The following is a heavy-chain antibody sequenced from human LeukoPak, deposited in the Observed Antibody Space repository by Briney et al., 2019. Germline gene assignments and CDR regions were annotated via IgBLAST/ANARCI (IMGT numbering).Heavy chain of an antibody. CDR1: GGSISSYY. D-gene: IGHD5-12*01. Sequence: SETLSLTCTVSGGSISSYYWSWIRQPPGKGLEWIGYIYYSGSTNYNPSLKSRVTISVDTSKNQFSLKLSSVTAADTAVYYCARGYPWLRFLAVGTRYYYGMDVWGQGTTVTVSS. CDR2: IYYSGST. CDR3: ARGYPWLRFLAVGTRYYYGMDV. V-gene: IGHV4-59*12. J-gene: IGHJ6*02.